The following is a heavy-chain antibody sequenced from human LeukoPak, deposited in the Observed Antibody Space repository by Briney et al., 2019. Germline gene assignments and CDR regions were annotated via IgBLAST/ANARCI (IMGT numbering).Heavy chain of an antibody. CDR1: EFSVGSNY. Sequence: PGGSLRLSCAASEFSVGSNYMTWVRQAPGKGLEWVSLIYSGGSTYYADSVKGRFTISRDNSKNTLYLQMNSLRAEDTAVYYCARVGESVAVAGFFDYWGQGTLVTVSS. J-gene: IGHJ4*02. CDR2: IYSGGST. D-gene: IGHD6-19*01. V-gene: IGHV3-66*01. CDR3: ARVGESVAVAGFFDY.